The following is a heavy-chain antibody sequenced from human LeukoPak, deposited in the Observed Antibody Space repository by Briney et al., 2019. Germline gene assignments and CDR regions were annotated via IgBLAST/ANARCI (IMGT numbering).Heavy chain of an antibody. V-gene: IGHV4-59*08. CDR3: ARQSQGYCSTSSCHTWFDP. Sequence: SETLSLTCTVSGGSISNYYWSWIRQPPGKGLEWIGYVYYSGYTRYNPSLRSRVTISLDTPKNQFSLNLSSVTAADTALYYCARQSQGYCSTSSCHTWFDPWGQGTLVTVSS. D-gene: IGHD2-2*01. J-gene: IGHJ5*02. CDR1: GGSISNYY. CDR2: VYYSGYT.